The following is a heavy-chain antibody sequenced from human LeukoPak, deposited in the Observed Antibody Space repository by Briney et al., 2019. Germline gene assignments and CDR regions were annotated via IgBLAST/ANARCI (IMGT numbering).Heavy chain of an antibody. D-gene: IGHD6-19*01. CDR2: ISNSSSYI. CDR1: GFTFSSYS. Sequence: PGGSLSLSCAASGFTFSSYSMNWVRQAPGNGLEWVSSISNSSSYIYYADSVKGRFTISRDNAKNSLYLQMNSLRAEDTAVYYCASGRSGWYLPDYWGQGTLVTVSS. J-gene: IGHJ4*02. CDR3: ASGRSGWYLPDY. V-gene: IGHV3-21*01.